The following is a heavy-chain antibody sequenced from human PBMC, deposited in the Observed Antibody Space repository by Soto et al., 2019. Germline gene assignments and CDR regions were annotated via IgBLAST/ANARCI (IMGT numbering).Heavy chain of an antibody. D-gene: IGHD2-2*02. CDR2: INPSGGST. Sequence: ASVKVSCKASGYTFTSYYMHWVRQAPGQGLEWMGIINPSGGSTSYAQKFQGRVTMTRDTSTSTVYMELSSLRSEDTAVYYCARVRGYCSSTSCYIPSGTDYWRQGTVVTVSS. CDR1: GYTFTSYY. CDR3: ARVRGYCSSTSCYIPSGTDY. J-gene: IGHJ4*02. V-gene: IGHV1-46*01.